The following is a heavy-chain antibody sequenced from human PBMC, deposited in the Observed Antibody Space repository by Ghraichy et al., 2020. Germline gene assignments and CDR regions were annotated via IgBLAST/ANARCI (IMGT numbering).Heavy chain of an antibody. D-gene: IGHD3-16*01. CDR2: INTYNDKT. Sequence: ASVKVSCKASGYTFTVYGISWVRQARGQGLEWMGWINTYNDKTNYVQKLQGRVTMTTDTSTSTAYMELRSLKSDDTAVYYCARGGKYLIGHYGMDVWGQGTTVTVSS. V-gene: IGHV1-18*01. CDR3: ARGGKYLIGHYGMDV. CDR1: GYTFTVYG. J-gene: IGHJ6*02.